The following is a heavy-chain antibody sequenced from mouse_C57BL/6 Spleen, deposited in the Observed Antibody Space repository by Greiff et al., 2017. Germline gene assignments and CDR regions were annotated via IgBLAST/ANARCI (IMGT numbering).Heavy chain of an antibody. J-gene: IGHJ1*03. CDR3: ARREKFDWYFDV. D-gene: IGHD1-3*01. V-gene: IGHV5-15*01. CDR1: GFTFSDYG. Sequence: EVKLVESGGGLVQPGGSLKLSCAASGFTFSDYGMAWVRQAPRKGPEWVAFISNLAYSIYYADTVTGRFTISRENAKNTLYLEMSSLRSEDTAMYYCARREKFDWYFDVWGTGTTVTVSS. CDR2: ISNLAYSI.